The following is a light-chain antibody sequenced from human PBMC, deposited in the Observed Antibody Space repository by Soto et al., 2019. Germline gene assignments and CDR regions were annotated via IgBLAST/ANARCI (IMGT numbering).Light chain of an antibody. J-gene: IGKJ4*01. CDR3: PQDNNLPPLT. Sequence: EIVMTQSPATLSVSPGERATLSCRASQSVSSNLAWYQQKPGQAPRLLIYGASTRATGIPARFSGSWSGTEFTLPISRLPSEEFAVYYCPQDNNLPPLTFGGGTKVEIK. V-gene: IGKV3-15*01. CDR1: QSVSSN. CDR2: GAS.